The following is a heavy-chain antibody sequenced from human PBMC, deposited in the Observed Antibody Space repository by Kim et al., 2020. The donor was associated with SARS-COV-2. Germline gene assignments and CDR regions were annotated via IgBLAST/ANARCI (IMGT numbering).Heavy chain of an antibody. V-gene: IGHV7-4-1*02. CDR1: GYTFTSYA. CDR3: ARDMSEYSSGWLETYWYFDL. D-gene: IGHD6-19*01. Sequence: ASVKVSCKASGYTFTSYAMNWVRQAPGQGLEWMGWINTNTGNPTYAQGFTGRFVFSLDTSVSTAYLQISSLKAEDTAVYYCARDMSEYSSGWLETYWYFDLWGRGTLVTVSS. CDR2: INTNTGNP. J-gene: IGHJ2*01.